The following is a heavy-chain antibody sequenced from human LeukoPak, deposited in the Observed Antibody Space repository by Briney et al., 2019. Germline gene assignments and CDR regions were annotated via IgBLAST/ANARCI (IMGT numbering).Heavy chain of an antibody. Sequence: PGGSLRLSCAASGFTFSSFAIHWVRQAPGKGLEWVAVISYDGRNKNYADSVKGRFAISRDNAKNTLDLNLNSLRAEDAAVYYCAKAPVTSCSGVFCYPFDSWGQGTLVTVSS. CDR2: ISYDGRNK. V-gene: IGHV3-30*07. CDR3: AKAPVTSCSGVFCYPFDS. J-gene: IGHJ4*02. D-gene: IGHD2-15*01. CDR1: GFTFSSFA.